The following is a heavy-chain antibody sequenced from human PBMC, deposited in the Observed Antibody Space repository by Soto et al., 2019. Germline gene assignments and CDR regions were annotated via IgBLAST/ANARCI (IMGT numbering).Heavy chain of an antibody. CDR3: TADHHAAGYSDSYCSCCGLDY. CDR2: IKSKTDGGTT. Sequence: GGSLRLSCAASGFTFSNAWMSWVRQAPGKGLEWVGRIKSKTDGGTTDYAAPVKGRFSISRDDSKNKLYLQMNSRKTEDATVYYYTADHHAAGYSDSYCSCCGLDYWGQGTLVTVSS. J-gene: IGHJ4*02. V-gene: IGHV3-15*01. D-gene: IGHD1-26*01. CDR1: GFTFSNAW.